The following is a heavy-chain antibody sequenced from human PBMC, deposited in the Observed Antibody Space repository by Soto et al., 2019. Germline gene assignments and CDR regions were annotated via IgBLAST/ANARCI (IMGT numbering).Heavy chain of an antibody. CDR1: VGSVSVYY. J-gene: IGHJ4*02. CDR3: ARGVGSSPPQY. CDR2: IYASGSP. D-gene: IGHD1-26*01. Sequence: PSWTLSLTCTISVGSVSVYYWSWIRQSTGQGLEWIGYIYASGSPYYNPSLRSRVAISADTSKNQISLKLTSPTAADTAVYYCARGVGSSPPQYWGRGTLVTVSS. V-gene: IGHV4-59*02.